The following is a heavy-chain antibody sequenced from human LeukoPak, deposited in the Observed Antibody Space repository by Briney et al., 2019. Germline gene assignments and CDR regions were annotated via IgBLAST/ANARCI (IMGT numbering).Heavy chain of an antibody. V-gene: IGHV3-74*01. CDR3: ARDFGRPGATDAFDI. CDR1: GITFSNYR. D-gene: IGHD1-26*01. J-gene: IGHJ3*02. Sequence: GGSLRLSCAASGITFSNYRMHWVRQAPGQGLVWVSLIFGDGSRTNYADSVKGRFTISRDNAKNTLYLQMNSLRAEDTAVYYCARDFGRPGATDAFDIWGQGAVVTVSS. CDR2: IFGDGSRT.